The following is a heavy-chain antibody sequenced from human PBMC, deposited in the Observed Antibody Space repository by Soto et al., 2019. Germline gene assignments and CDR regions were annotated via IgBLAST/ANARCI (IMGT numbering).Heavy chain of an antibody. CDR1: GFTFSDYY. Sequence: GGSLRLSCGASGFTFSDYYMTWIRQAPGKGLEWISYISGSGNTVDYSDSVKGRFTISRDNSKNTLYLQMNSLRAEDTAVYYCASFPGYSYGYDLDYWGQGTLVTVSS. CDR3: ASFPGYSYGYDLDY. J-gene: IGHJ4*02. CDR2: ISGSGNTV. D-gene: IGHD5-18*01. V-gene: IGHV3-11*04.